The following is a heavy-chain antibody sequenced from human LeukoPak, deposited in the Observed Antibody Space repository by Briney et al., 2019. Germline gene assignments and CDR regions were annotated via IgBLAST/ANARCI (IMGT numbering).Heavy chain of an antibody. CDR1: GFTFSSYS. Sequence: GGSLRLSCAASGFTFSSYSMNWVRQAPGKGLELVSSISSSSSYIYYADSVKGRFTISRDNAKNSLYLQMNSLRAEDTAVYYCAATGIQLWLRVYYYYMDVWGKGTTVTVSS. CDR2: ISSSSSYI. J-gene: IGHJ6*03. CDR3: AATGIQLWLRVYYYYMDV. V-gene: IGHV3-21*01. D-gene: IGHD5-18*01.